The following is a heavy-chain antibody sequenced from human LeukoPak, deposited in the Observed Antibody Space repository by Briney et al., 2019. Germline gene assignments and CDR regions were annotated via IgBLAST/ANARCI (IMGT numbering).Heavy chain of an antibody. CDR1: GFTFSSYA. Sequence: PGRSLRLSCAASGFTFSSYAMHWVRQAPGKGLEWVAVISYDGSNKYYADSVKGRFTISRDNSKNTLYLQMDSLRAEDTAVYYCARPYYYYYYMDVWGKGTTVTVSS. V-gene: IGHV3-30-3*01. J-gene: IGHJ6*03. CDR2: ISYDGSNK. CDR3: ARPYYYYYYMDV.